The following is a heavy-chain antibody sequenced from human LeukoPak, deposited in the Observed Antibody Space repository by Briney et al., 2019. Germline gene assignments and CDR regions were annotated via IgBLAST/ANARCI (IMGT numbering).Heavy chain of an antibody. Sequence: SETLSLTCAVYGGSFSGYYWSWIRQPPGQGLEWIGEINHSGSTNYNPSLKSRVTISVDTSKNKFSLKLSSVTAADTAVYYCARGVWTYGSSPESYWFDPWGQGTLVTVSS. D-gene: IGHD6-6*01. J-gene: IGHJ5*02. V-gene: IGHV4-34*01. CDR1: GGSFSGYY. CDR2: INHSGST. CDR3: ARGVWTYGSSPESYWFDP.